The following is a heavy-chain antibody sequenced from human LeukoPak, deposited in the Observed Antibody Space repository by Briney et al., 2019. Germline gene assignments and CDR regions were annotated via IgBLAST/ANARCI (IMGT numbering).Heavy chain of an antibody. CDR2: INHSGST. CDR3: ARGRAVADLYYGMDV. CDR1: GGSISSGGYY. V-gene: IGHV4-30-2*01. D-gene: IGHD6-19*01. J-gene: IGHJ6*02. Sequence: SQTLSLTCTVSGGSISSGGYYWSWLRQPPGTGLEWLGEINHSGSTNYNPSLKSRVTISVDTSKNQFSLKLSSVTAADTAVYYCARGRAVADLYYGMDVWGQGTTVTVSS.